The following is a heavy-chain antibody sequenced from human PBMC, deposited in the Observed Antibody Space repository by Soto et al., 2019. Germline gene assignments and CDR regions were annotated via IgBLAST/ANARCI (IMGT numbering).Heavy chain of an antibody. Sequence: SLRLSCAASGFTFSDYAMHWVRQAPGKGLEWVAVVSHDGRNTHYADSVKGRFTISRDNSKNTPYLQMNSLRAEDTAVYYCAKENGYSSSWFEFDYWGQGTLVTVSS. J-gene: IGHJ4*02. V-gene: IGHV3-30*04. CDR2: VSHDGRNT. D-gene: IGHD6-13*01. CDR1: GFTFSDYA. CDR3: AKENGYSSSWFEFDY.